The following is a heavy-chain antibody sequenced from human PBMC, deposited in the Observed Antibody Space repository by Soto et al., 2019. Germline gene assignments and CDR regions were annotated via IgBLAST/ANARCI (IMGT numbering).Heavy chain of an antibody. D-gene: IGHD2-2*01. CDR2: IYYSGST. V-gene: IGHV4-59*01. Sequence: SETLSLTCTVSGGSISSYYWSWIRQPPGKGLEWIGYIYYSGSTNYNPSLKSRVTISVDTSKNQFSLKLSSVTAADTAVYYCAREGGIGYCSSTSCYPDAFDIWGQGTMVAVSS. J-gene: IGHJ3*02. CDR3: AREGGIGYCSSTSCYPDAFDI. CDR1: GGSISSYY.